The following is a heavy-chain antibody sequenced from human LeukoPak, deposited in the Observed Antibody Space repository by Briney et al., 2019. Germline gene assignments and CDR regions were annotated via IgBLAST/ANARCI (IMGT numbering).Heavy chain of an antibody. Sequence: GRSLRLSCAASGFTFSSYGMHWVRQAPGKGLEWGAVISYDGSNKYYADSVKGRFTISRDNSKNTLYLQMNSLRAEDTAVYYCAKDRYNWNSHFDYWGQGTLVTVSS. D-gene: IGHD1/OR15-1a*01. J-gene: IGHJ4*02. CDR1: GFTFSSYG. V-gene: IGHV3-30*18. CDR2: ISYDGSNK. CDR3: AKDRYNWNSHFDY.